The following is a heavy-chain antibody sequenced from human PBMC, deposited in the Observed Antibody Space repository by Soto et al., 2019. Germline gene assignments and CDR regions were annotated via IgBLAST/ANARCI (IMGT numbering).Heavy chain of an antibody. J-gene: IGHJ6*02. CDR1: GYTLTELS. D-gene: IGHD6-13*01. CDR2: FDPEDGGT. V-gene: IGHV1-24*01. CDR3: AKGIAAAGDYYYGMDV. Sequence: ASVKVSCKVSGYTLTELSMHWVRQAPGKGLEWMGGFDPEDGGTIYAQKFQGRVTMTEDTSTDTAYMELSSLRSEDTAVYYCAKGIAAAGDYYYGMDVWGQGTTVTVSS.